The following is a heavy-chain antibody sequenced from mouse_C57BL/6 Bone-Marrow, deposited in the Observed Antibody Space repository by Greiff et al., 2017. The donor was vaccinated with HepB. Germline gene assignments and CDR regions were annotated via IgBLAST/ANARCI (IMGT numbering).Heavy chain of an antibody. Sequence: EVKLMESGGGLVQPGGSLKLSCAASGFTFSDYGMAWVRQAPRKGPEWVAFISNLAYSIYYADTVTGRFTISRENAKNTLYLEMSSLRSEDTAMYYCARGGPYYFDYWGQGTTLTVSS. D-gene: IGHD1-1*02. CDR3: ARGGPYYFDY. CDR1: GFTFSDYG. J-gene: IGHJ2*01. CDR2: ISNLAYSI. V-gene: IGHV5-15*01.